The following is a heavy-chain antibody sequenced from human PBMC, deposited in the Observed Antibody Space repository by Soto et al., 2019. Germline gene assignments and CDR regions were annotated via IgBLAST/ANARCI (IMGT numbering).Heavy chain of an antibody. V-gene: IGHV1-18*01. CDR2: VSVDNGDT. Sequence: QVQLVQSGGEVKKPGASVKVSCKASGYIFSQYGISWVRQATGQGLEWMAWVSVDNGDTNYAQKFQGRATMTTATATNTANMELRSLKADDTALYYCARCRTEHGHLSYFFGSWGQGTLVTVSS. CDR1: GYIFSQYG. D-gene: IGHD2-21*02. J-gene: IGHJ4*02. CDR3: ARCRTEHGHLSYFFGS.